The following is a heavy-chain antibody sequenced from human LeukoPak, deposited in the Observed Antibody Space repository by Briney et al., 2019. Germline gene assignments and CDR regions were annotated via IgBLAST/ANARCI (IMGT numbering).Heavy chain of an antibody. CDR3: ARGQGPPGQKVGKNGSNP. D-gene: IGHD1-26*01. CDR1: IDSFSNYH. J-gene: IGHJ5*02. V-gene: IGHV4-34*01. CDR2: VNESGGT. Sequence: SETLSLTCAVYIDSFSNYHWNWIRQTPAKGMEWIGEVNESGGTNISPSLRSRVILSVDTSKNQFSLKLISVTVADTAIYYFARGQGPPGQKVGKNGSNPWGRGTRVTVAS.